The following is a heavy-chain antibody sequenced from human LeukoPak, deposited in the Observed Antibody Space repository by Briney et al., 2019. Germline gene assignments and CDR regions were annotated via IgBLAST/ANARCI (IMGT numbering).Heavy chain of an antibody. D-gene: IGHD2-15*01. CDR2: IRSRSDII. CDR1: GFTFNNYG. V-gene: IGHV3-48*02. Sequence: GGSLRLSCAASGFTFNNYGMNWVRQAPGKGLEWVSYIRSRSDIIYYADSVEGRFTISRDDAKNSLYLEMNRLGDEDTAVYYCARAGGSGGSYYYYYMDVWGKGTSVTVSS. CDR3: ARAGGSGGSYYYYYMDV. J-gene: IGHJ6*03.